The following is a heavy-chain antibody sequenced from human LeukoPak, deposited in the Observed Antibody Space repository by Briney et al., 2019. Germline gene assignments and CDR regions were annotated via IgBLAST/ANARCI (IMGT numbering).Heavy chain of an antibody. CDR2: MNPNSGNT. J-gene: IGHJ4*02. Sequence: ASVKVSCKASGYTFTSYDINWVRQATGQGLEWMGWMNPNSGNTGYAQKFQGRVTMTRNTSISTAYMELSSLRSEDTAVYYCARASDTAMVIFDYWGQGTLVTVSS. CDR1: GYTFTSYD. V-gene: IGHV1-8*01. D-gene: IGHD5-18*01. CDR3: ARASDTAMVIFDY.